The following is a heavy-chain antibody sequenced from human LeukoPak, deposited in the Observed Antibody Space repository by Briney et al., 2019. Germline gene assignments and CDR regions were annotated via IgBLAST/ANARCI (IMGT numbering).Heavy chain of an antibody. CDR2: ISSSSSTI. V-gene: IGHV3-48*01. J-gene: IGHJ6*03. CDR1: GFTFSSYR. D-gene: IGHD1-26*01. Sequence: GGSLRLSCAASGFTFSSYRMNWVRQAPGKGLEWVSYISSSSSTIYYADSVKGRFTISRDNAKNSLYLQMNSLRAEDTAVYYCARKGGATTYGYYYYYMDVWGKGTTVTISS. CDR3: ARKGGATTYGYYYYYMDV.